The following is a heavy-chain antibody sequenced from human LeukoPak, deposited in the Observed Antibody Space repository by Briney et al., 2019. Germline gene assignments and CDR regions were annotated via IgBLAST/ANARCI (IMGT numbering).Heavy chain of an antibody. CDR3: ARGVEPLAANTLAY. Sequence: GGSLRLSCAASGFPLITNDMTWVRQAPGKGLEWVSVLYSDGNTKYADSVQGRFTISRDNSKNTLYLEMNSLSPDDTAVYYCARGVEPLAANTLAYWGQGTLVTVSS. D-gene: IGHD1-14*01. CDR2: LYSDGNT. CDR1: GFPLITND. J-gene: IGHJ4*02. V-gene: IGHV3-53*01.